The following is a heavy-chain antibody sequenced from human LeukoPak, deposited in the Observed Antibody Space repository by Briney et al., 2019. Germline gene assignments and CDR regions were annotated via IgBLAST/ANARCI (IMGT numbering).Heavy chain of an antibody. Sequence: GASVKVSCKASGYTFTSYGISWVRQAPGQGLEWMGWISAYNGNTNYAQKLQGRVTMTEDTSTDTAYTELSSLRSEDTAVYFCATGFSGPYYYMDLWGTGTTVTISS. J-gene: IGHJ6*03. CDR1: GYTFTSYG. V-gene: IGHV1-18*01. CDR3: ATGFSGPYYYMDL. CDR2: ISAYNGNT.